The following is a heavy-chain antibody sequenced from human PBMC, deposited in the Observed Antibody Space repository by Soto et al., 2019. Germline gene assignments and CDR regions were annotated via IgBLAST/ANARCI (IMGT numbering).Heavy chain of an antibody. J-gene: IGHJ3*02. Sequence: ASVKVSCKASGYTFTSYGISWVRQAPGQGLEWMGWISAYNGNTNYAQKLQGRVTMTTDTSTSTAYMELRSLRSDDTAVYYCARDSRPPPDPSTLDAFDIWGQGTRVTVSS. CDR1: GYTFTSYG. CDR2: ISAYNGNT. V-gene: IGHV1-18*01. CDR3: ARDSRPPPDPSTLDAFDI.